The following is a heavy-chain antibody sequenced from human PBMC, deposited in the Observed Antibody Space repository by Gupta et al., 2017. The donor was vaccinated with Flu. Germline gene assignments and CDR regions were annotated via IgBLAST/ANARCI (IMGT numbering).Heavy chain of an antibody. J-gene: IGHJ4*02. CDR3: ARDSRFAAAGYRTYYFDY. CDR2: INPNSGGT. D-gene: IGHD6-13*01. Sequence: MHWVRQAPGQGLEWMGWINPNSGGTNYAQKFQGRVTMTRDTSISTAYMELSRLRSDDTAVYYCARDSRFAAAGYRTYYFDYWGQGTLVTVSS. V-gene: IGHV1-2*02.